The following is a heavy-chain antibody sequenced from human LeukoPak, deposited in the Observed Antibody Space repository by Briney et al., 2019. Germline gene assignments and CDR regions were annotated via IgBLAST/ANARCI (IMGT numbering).Heavy chain of an antibody. CDR1: GYTFTGFY. CDR2: INLNSGGT. D-gene: IGHD6-19*01. Sequence: VSVKVSCKASGYTFTGFYIHWVRQAPGQGLEWMGWINLNSGGTDYAQRFQGRIIMTRDTSITTAYMELSSLTSDDTAIYYCASRPDTSSVILFDYWGQGALVTVSS. J-gene: IGHJ4*02. CDR3: ASRPDTSSVILFDY. V-gene: IGHV1-2*02.